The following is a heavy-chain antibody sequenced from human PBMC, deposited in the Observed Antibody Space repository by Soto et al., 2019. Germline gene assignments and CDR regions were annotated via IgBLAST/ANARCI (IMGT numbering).Heavy chain of an antibody. V-gene: IGHV4-61*01. D-gene: IGHD2-2*01. CDR2: IYYSGST. Sequence: PSETLSLTRTVSGGSVSSGSYYWSWIRQPPGKGLEWIGYIYYSGSTNYNPSLKSRVTISVDTSKNQFSLKLSSVTAADTAVYYCARALALSTSFDYWGQGTLVTVSS. J-gene: IGHJ4*02. CDR1: GGSVSSGSYY. CDR3: ARALALSTSFDY.